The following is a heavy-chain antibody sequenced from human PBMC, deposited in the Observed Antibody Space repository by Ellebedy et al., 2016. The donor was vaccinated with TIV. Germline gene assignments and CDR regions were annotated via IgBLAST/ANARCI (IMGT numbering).Heavy chain of an antibody. V-gene: IGHV4-34*01. J-gene: IGHJ3*02. Sequence: SETLSLXXAVYGGSFSGYYWSWIRQPPGKGLEWIGEINHSGSTNYNPSLKSRVTISVDTSKNQFSLKLSPVTAADTAVYYCATAELLSAFDIWGQGTMVTVSS. D-gene: IGHD1-26*01. CDR3: ATAELLSAFDI. CDR1: GGSFSGYY. CDR2: INHSGST.